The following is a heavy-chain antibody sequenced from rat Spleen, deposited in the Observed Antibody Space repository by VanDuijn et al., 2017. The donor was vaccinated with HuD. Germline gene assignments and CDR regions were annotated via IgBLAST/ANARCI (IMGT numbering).Heavy chain of an antibody. CDR2: ISTDGDTT. V-gene: IGHV5-27*01. J-gene: IGHJ3*01. D-gene: IGHD1-3*01. CDR1: GFSFSNSY. Sequence: EVQLVESGGDLVQPGRSLKLSCAASGFSFSNSYMAWVRQAPAKGLEWVAYISTDGDTTYYRDSVKGRFTISRDNTKSTLYLQMNNLRSEDTAMYYCTSGGQLGYNWFAYWGQGTLVTVSS. CDR3: TSGGQLGYNWFAY.